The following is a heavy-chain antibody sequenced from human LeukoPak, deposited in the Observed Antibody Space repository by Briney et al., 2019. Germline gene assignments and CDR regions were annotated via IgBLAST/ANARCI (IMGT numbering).Heavy chain of an antibody. V-gene: IGHV3-7*01. D-gene: IGHD6-13*01. CDR3: ARIGYRSSCFDY. CDR2: IKQDGSEK. CDR1: GFIFTNYW. J-gene: IGHJ4*03. Sequence: GGSLRLSCTASGFIFTNYWMSWVRQAPGKGLEWVANIKQDGSEKHYVDSMKGRFTISRDNAKNSVYLQMNSLRAEDTAVYFCARIGYRSSCFDYWGQGTLVTVSS.